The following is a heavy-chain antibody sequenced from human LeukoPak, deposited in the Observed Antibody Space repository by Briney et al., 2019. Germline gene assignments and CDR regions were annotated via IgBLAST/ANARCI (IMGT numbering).Heavy chain of an antibody. V-gene: IGHV3-30*03. Sequence: GGSLRLSCAASGFTFSSYGMHWVRQAPGKGLEWVAVISYDGSNKYYADSVKGRFTISRDNSKNTLYLQMNSLRAEDTAVYYCASPLGYCSGGSCYSNDYWGQGTLVTVSS. J-gene: IGHJ4*02. CDR1: GFTFSSYG. CDR2: ISYDGSNK. D-gene: IGHD2-15*01. CDR3: ASPLGYCSGGSCYSNDY.